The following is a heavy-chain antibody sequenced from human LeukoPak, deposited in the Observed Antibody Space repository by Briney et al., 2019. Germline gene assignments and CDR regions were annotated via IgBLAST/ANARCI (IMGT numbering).Heavy chain of an antibody. CDR3: ARGAYCGGDCYSRGRNWFDP. CDR1: GFTFSDYY. V-gene: IGHV3-11*04. CDR2: ISSSGSTI. D-gene: IGHD2-21*02. Sequence: GGSLRLSCAASGFTFSDYYMSWIRQAPGKGLEWVSYISSSGSTIYYADSVKGRFTISRDNAKNSLYLQMNSLRAEDTAVYYCARGAYCGGDCYSRGRNWFDPWGQGTLVTVSS. J-gene: IGHJ5*02.